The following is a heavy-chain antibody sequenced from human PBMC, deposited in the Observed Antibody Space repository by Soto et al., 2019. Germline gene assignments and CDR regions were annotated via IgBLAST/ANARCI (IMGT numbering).Heavy chain of an antibody. CDR2: INPNSGGT. Sequence: ASVKVSCKASGNTFTGYYMHWVRQAPGQGLEWMGWINPNSGGTNYAQKFQGRVTMTRDTSISTAYMELSRLRSDDTAVYYCASRGSSWYSYCYYYGMDVWGQGTTVTVSS. V-gene: IGHV1-2*02. CDR3: ASRGSSWYSYCYYYGMDV. CDR1: GNTFTGYY. J-gene: IGHJ6*02. D-gene: IGHD6-13*01.